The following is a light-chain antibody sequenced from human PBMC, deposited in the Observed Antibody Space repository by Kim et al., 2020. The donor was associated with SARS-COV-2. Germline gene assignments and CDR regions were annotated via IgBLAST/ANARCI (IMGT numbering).Light chain of an antibody. J-gene: IGLJ3*02. V-gene: IGLV1-44*01. CDR2: DNN. CDR1: STNIGRHP. CDR3: STWGDSLNGWV. Sequence: ELTQPPSAYGTPGQRVTVSCSGGSTNIGRHPVNWYQQLTGTAPKLLIYDNNQRPSGVPDRFSGSKSGTSASLAISGLQSEDEADYYCSTWGDSLNGWVFCGGTQLTVL.